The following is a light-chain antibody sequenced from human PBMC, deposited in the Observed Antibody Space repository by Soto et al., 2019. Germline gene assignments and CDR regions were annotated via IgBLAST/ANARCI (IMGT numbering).Light chain of an antibody. J-gene: IGLJ2*01. Sequence: QSALTQPASVSGSPGQSITISCTGTSSDVGGYNYVSWYQQHPGKAPKLMIYEVSNRPSEVSNRFSGSKSGNTASLTISGLQAEDEGNYYCSSYTSGCTLVVFGGGTQLTVL. CDR1: SSDVGGYNY. CDR3: SSYTSGCTLVV. CDR2: EVS. V-gene: IGLV2-14*01.